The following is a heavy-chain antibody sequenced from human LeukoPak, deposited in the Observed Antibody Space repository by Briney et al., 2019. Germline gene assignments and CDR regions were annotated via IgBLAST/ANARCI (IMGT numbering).Heavy chain of an antibody. Sequence: GESLKISCKGSGYSFTSYWNGWVRQMPGKGLEWMGIIYPGDSDTRYSPSFQGQVTISADKSISTAYLQWSSLKASDTAMYYCARPPNHYYGSGSYDAFDIWGQGTMVTVSS. CDR2: IYPGDSDT. CDR1: GYSFTSYW. CDR3: ARPPNHYYGSGSYDAFDI. J-gene: IGHJ3*02. D-gene: IGHD3-10*01. V-gene: IGHV5-51*01.